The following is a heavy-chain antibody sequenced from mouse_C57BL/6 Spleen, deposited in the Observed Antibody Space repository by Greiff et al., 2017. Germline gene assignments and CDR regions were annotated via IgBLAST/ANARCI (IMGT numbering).Heavy chain of an antibody. Sequence: EVQLQQSGTVLARPGASVKMSCKTSGYTFTSYWMHWVKQRPGQGLEWIGAIYPGNSDTSYNQKFKGKAKLTAVTSASTAYMELSSLTNEESAVYYCTTYWFYAMDYWGQGTSVTVSS. CDR2: IYPGNSDT. CDR1: GYTFTSYW. CDR3: TTYWFYAMDY. V-gene: IGHV1-5*01. J-gene: IGHJ4*01. D-gene: IGHD2-10*01.